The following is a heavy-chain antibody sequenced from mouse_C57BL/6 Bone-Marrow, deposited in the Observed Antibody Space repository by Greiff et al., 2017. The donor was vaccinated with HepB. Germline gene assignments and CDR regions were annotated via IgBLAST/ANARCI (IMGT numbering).Heavy chain of an antibody. Sequence: QVQLQQSGAELARPGASVTLSCKASGYTFTDYEMHWVKQTPVHGLEWIGAIDPETGGTAYNQKFKGKAILTADKSSITAYMELRSLTSEDSAVYYCTRSMEGTSYYFDYWGHGTTLTVSS. CDR1: GYTFTDYE. V-gene: IGHV1-15*01. CDR2: IDPETGGT. J-gene: IGHJ2*01. D-gene: IGHD2-3*01. CDR3: TRSMEGTSYYFDY.